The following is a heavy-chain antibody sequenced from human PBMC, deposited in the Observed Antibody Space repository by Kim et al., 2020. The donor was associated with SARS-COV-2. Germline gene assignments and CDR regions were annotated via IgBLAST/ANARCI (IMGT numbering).Heavy chain of an antibody. CDR1: GFTFSSYA. J-gene: IGHJ3*02. Sequence: GGSLRLSCAASGFTFSSYAMHWVRQAPGKGLEWVAVISYDGSNKYYADSVKGRFTISRDNSKNTLYLQMNSLRAEDTAVYYCARSTPSITMIVVGAFDIWGQGTMLTVSS. CDR2: ISYDGSNK. V-gene: IGHV3-30-3*01. D-gene: IGHD3-22*01. CDR3: ARSTPSITMIVVGAFDI.